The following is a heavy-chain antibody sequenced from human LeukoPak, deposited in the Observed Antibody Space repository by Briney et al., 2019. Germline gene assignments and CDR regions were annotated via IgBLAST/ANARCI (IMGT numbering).Heavy chain of an antibody. D-gene: IGHD2-8*01. V-gene: IGHV4-59*01. CDR1: GGSLSPFY. CDR2: IHYSGST. CDR3: ARVASSVMAY. Sequence: SETLSLTCTVSGGSLSPFYWSWVRQPPGKGLEWIGYIHYSGSTNYNPSLKSRVTISSDTSKNQFSLKMSSVTTADTAVYYCARVASSVMAYSSQGILVTVSS. J-gene: IGHJ4*02.